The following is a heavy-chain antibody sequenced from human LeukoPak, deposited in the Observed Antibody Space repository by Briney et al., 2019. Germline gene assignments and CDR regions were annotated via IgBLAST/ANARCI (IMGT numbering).Heavy chain of an antibody. CDR2: IKRDGSEK. CDR1: GFTFSSYW. D-gene: IGHD3-22*01. CDR3: VGDPPNSGYAFQV. J-gene: IGHJ3*01. Sequence: PGGSLRLSCAASGFTFSSYWMTWVRQAPGKGLEWVANIKRDGSEKHYVDSVKGRFTISRDNSKNMVYLQMNSLRAEDTALYYCVGDPPNSGYAFQVWGHGTVVTVSS. V-gene: IGHV3-7*01.